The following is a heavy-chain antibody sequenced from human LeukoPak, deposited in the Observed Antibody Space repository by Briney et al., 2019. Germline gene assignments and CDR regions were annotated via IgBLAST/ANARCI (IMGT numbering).Heavy chain of an antibody. CDR2: ISSSGSTI. J-gene: IGHJ6*03. CDR3: ARYRGYYDSSGYSGNYYYYYMDV. V-gene: IGHV3-48*03. Sequence: GGSLRLSCAASGFTFSSYKMNWVRQAPGKGLEWVSYISSSGSTIYYADSVKGRFTISRGNAKNSLYLQMNSLRAEDTAVYYCARYRGYYDSSGYSGNYYYYYMDVWGKGTTVTISS. D-gene: IGHD3-22*01. CDR1: GFTFSSYK.